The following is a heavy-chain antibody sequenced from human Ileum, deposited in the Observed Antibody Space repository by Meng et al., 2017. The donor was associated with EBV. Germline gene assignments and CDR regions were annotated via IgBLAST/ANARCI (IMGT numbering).Heavy chain of an antibody. J-gene: IGHJ5*02. Sequence: VQLVVSGVGLVQPGGSLRSSCAASGFIFNNYAMSWVRQTPGKGLEWVSAISGGADSTYYVHSVEGRFTISRDNSKNTLYLQMNSLRAEDSAVYYCAKGRAGNWFDPWGQGTLVTVSS. CDR3: AKGRAGNWFDP. CDR2: ISGGADST. V-gene: IGHV3-23*04. CDR1: GFIFNNYA.